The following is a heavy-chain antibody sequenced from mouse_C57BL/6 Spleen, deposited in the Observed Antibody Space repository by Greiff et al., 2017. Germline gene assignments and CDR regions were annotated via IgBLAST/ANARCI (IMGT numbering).Heavy chain of an antibody. Sequence: QVQLQQPGAELVKPGASVKLSCKASGYTFTSYWMQWVKQRPGQGLEWIGEIDPSDSYTNYNQKFKGKATLTVDTSSSTAYMQLSSLTSEDSAVYYCASHDYSGFAYWGQGTLVTVSA. CDR1: GYTFTSYW. V-gene: IGHV1-50*01. J-gene: IGHJ3*01. D-gene: IGHD2-4*01. CDR2: IDPSDSYT. CDR3: ASHDYSGFAY.